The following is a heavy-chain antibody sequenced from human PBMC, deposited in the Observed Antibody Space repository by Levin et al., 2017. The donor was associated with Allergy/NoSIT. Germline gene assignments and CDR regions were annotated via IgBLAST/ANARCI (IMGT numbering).Heavy chain of an antibody. D-gene: IGHD3-16*01. Sequence: ASVKVSCKASGYTFTGYYMHWVRQAPGQGLEWMGWINPNSGGTNYAQKFQGRVTMTRDTSISTAYMELSRLRSDDTAVYYCARDKVMITFGGVIYYYGMDVWGQGTTVTVSS. J-gene: IGHJ6*02. CDR1: GYTFTGYY. CDR3: ARDKVMITFGGVIYYYGMDV. CDR2: INPNSGGT. V-gene: IGHV1-2*02.